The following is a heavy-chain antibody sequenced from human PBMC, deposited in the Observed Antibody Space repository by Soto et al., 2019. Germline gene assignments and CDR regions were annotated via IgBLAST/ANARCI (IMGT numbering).Heavy chain of an antibody. V-gene: IGHV4-39*02. J-gene: IGHJ5*02. Sequence: XTLSLTCSVSGGSVNYNSYYWGWIRQPPGKGLEWVGGIFYTGTTYYSPSLKDRFTISVDTYKNSFSLNLTSVTAADTAVYFCARLVVVAPVANAWGQGTLVTVSS. CDR1: GGSVNYNSYY. D-gene: IGHD2-2*01. CDR2: IFYTGTT. CDR3: ARLVVVAPVANA.